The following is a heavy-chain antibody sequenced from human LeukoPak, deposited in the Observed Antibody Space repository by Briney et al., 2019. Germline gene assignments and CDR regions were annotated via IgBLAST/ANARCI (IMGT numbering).Heavy chain of an antibody. J-gene: IGHJ4*02. V-gene: IGHV4-59*08. CDR1: GGSISSYY. CDR2: IYYSGST. D-gene: IGHD2-8*01. Sequence: SETLSLTCTVSGGSISSYYWSWIRQPPGKRLEWIGYIYYSGSTNHNPALKSRVSISVDTSKNQFSLKLSSVTAADTAVYYRARPTRVYARGPFDYWGQGTLVTVSS. CDR3: ARPTRVYARGPFDY.